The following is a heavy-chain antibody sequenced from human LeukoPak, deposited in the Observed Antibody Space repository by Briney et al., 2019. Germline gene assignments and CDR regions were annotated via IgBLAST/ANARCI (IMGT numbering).Heavy chain of an antibody. D-gene: IGHD3-10*01. CDR2: IYPGDSDT. J-gene: IGHJ3*02. CDR3: ARGGGVTMVRGDAFDI. Sequence: GESLKISCKGSGYSFTSYWIGWVRQMPGKGLEWMGIIYPGDSDTRYSPSFQGQVTISADTSISTAYMELSRLRSDDTAVYYCARGGGVTMVRGDAFDIWGQGTMVTVSS. CDR1: GYSFTSYW. V-gene: IGHV5-51*01.